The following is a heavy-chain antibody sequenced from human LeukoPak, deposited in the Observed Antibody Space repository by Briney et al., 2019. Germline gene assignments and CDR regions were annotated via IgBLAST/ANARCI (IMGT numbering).Heavy chain of an antibody. CDR2: INHSGST. J-gene: IGHJ6*03. CDR3: ATLGAVAGTKYYYYYMDV. V-gene: IGHV4-34*01. D-gene: IGHD6-19*01. Sequence: PSETLSLTYAVYGGSFRGYYWRWIRQPPGKGLEWIGEINHSGSTNYNPSLKSRVTISVDTPKNQFFLKLSSVTAADTAVYYCATLGAVAGTKYYYYYMDVWGKGTTVTVSS. CDR1: GGSFRGYY.